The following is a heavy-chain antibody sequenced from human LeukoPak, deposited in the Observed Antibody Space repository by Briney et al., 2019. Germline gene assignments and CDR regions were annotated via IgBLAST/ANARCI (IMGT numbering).Heavy chain of an antibody. D-gene: IGHD3-10*01. J-gene: IGHJ4*02. V-gene: IGHV4-38-2*02. CDR2: IYHSGST. CDR1: GYSISSGYC. Sequence: SETLSLTCTVSGYSISSGYCWGWIRQPPGKGLEWIGSIYHSGSTYYNPSLKSRVTISVDTSKNQFSLKLSSVTAADTAVYYCAREEYYGSGSYIAALDYWGQGTLVTVSS. CDR3: AREEYYGSGSYIAALDY.